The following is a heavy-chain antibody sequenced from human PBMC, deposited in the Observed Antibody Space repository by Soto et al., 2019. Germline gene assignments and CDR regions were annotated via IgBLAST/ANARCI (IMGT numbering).Heavy chain of an antibody. V-gene: IGHV3-30-3*01. D-gene: IGHD3-10*01. J-gene: IGHJ4*02. Sequence: QVQLVESGGGVVQPGGSLRLSCAASGFSFSRFAIHWVRQAPGKGLEWVAVISKDGSVIYYADSVKGRFTISRDNPKSSLFLQVNSLTSEDTAVYHCARSRSGAVPDSLGFWGQGTLVTVSS. CDR1: GFSFSRFA. CDR3: ARSRSGAVPDSLGF. CDR2: ISKDGSVI.